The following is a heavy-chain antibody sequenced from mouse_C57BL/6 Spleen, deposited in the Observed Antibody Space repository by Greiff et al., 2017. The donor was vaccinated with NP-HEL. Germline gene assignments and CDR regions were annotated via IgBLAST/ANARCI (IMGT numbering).Heavy chain of an antibody. J-gene: IGHJ2*01. V-gene: IGHV1-19*01. CDR1: GYTFTDYY. CDR3: ARDWENYFDY. Sequence: EVQLQQSGPVLVKPGASVKMSCKASGYTFTDYYMNWVKQSHGKSLEWIGVINPYNGGTSYNQKFKGKAKLTVDKSSSTAYMELNSLTSEDSAVYYCARDWENYFDYWGQGTTLTVSS. D-gene: IGHD4-1*01. CDR2: INPYNGGT.